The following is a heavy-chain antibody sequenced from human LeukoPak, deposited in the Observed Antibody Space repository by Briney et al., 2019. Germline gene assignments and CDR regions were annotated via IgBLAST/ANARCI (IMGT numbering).Heavy chain of an antibody. CDR3: ARDPGYLGFDY. CDR1: GFTVSSNY. V-gene: IGHV3-66*01. Sequence: GGSLRLSCAASGFTVSSNYMSWVRQAPGKGLEWVSVIYSGGNTYYADSVKGRFTISRDNSKNTLYLQMNSLRAEDTAVYCCARDPGYLGFDYWGQGTLVTVSS. CDR2: IYSGGNT. D-gene: IGHD3-9*01. J-gene: IGHJ4*02.